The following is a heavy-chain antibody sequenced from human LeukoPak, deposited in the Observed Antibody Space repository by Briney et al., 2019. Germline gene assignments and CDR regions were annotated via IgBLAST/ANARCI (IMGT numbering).Heavy chain of an antibody. CDR3: ARVVVVVAATLEHFDY. CDR1: GYSISSGYY. CDR2: IYHSGST. Sequence: SETLSLTCTVSGYSISSGYYWGWVRQPPGKGLEWIGSIYHSGSTYYNPSLKSRVTISVDTSKNQFSLKLSSVTAADTAVYYCARVVVVVAATLEHFDYWGQGTLVTVSS. V-gene: IGHV4-38-2*02. J-gene: IGHJ4*02. D-gene: IGHD2-15*01.